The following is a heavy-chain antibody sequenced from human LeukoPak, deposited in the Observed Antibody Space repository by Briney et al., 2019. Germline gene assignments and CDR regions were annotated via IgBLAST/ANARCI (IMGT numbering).Heavy chain of an antibody. D-gene: IGHD4-17*01. Sequence: GGSLRLYCAASGFTFSSYAMHWVRQAPGKGLEYVSAISSNGGSTYYANSLKGRFTISRDNSKNTLYLQMGSLRAEDMAVYYCARSSHYADFYFDYWGQGTLVTVSS. CDR2: ISSNGGST. V-gene: IGHV3-64*01. CDR1: GFTFSSYA. J-gene: IGHJ4*02. CDR3: ARSSHYADFYFDY.